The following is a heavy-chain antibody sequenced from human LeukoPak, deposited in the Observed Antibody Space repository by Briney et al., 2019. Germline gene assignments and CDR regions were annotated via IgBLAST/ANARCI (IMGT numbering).Heavy chain of an antibody. J-gene: IGHJ4*02. CDR2: IYYSGST. Sequence: SETLSLTCTVSGGSISAYYWNWIRQPPGKGLEWIGYIYYSGSTNYNPSLKSRDTISVDTSKNQFSLKLSSVTAADTAVYYCARHGTTVVTRSYFDYWGQGTLVTVSS. D-gene: IGHD4-23*01. V-gene: IGHV4-59*08. CDR1: GGSISAYY. CDR3: ARHGTTVVTRSYFDY.